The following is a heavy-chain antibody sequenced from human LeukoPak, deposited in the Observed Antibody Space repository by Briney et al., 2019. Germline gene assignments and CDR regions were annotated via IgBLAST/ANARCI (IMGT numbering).Heavy chain of an antibody. Sequence: SETLSLTCTVSGVSISSYYWSWIRQPPGKGLEWIGYIYTSGSTNHNPSLKSRVTISVDTSKNQFSLKLSSVTAADTAVYYCARHVSTSESENFDYWGQGTLVTVTS. CDR2: IYTSGST. CDR3: ARHVSTSESENFDY. J-gene: IGHJ4*02. V-gene: IGHV4-4*09. CDR1: GVSISSYY. D-gene: IGHD3-10*02.